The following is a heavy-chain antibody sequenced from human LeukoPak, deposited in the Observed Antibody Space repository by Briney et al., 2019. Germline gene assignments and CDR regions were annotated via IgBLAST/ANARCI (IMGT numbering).Heavy chain of an antibody. J-gene: IGHJ4*02. CDR2: IRNDGSRK. CDR3: AKDQDLYCSGGSCSSTLDY. Sequence: AGSLTLSCTASGFTFSSYGMHWGRQAPGQGLEWVALIRNDGSRKNYEDSVQRRFIISRDTSKNTLYLQMNSLKVGDTAVYYCAKDQDLYCSGGSCSSTLDYWGQGTLVTVSS. V-gene: IGHV3-30*02. D-gene: IGHD2-15*01. CDR1: GFTFSSYG.